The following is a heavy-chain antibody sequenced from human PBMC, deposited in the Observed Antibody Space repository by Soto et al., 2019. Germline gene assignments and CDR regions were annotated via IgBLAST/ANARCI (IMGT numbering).Heavy chain of an antibody. J-gene: IGHJ4*02. CDR1: GFTFSSYS. V-gene: IGHV3-48*01. D-gene: IGHD3-10*01. CDR2: ISSSSSTI. Sequence: GGSLRLSCAASGFTFSSYSMNWVRQAPGKGLEWVSYISSSSSTIYYADSVKGRFTISRDNAKNSLYLQMNSLRAEDTAVYYCARAPGPQLLWFGALGDYWGQGTLVTVSS. CDR3: ARAPGPQLLWFGALGDY.